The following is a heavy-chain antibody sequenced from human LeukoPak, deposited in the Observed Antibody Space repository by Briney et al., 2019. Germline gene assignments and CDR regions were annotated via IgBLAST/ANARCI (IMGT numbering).Heavy chain of an antibody. CDR1: GFPLSSYS. Sequence: GGSLRLSCAAPGFPLSSYSMTSVPQAPAKGLEWVSCISSSSSYIYYADSVKGRFTISRDNAKTSLYLQMNSLRAEDTAVYYCARANYYDSSGYYYWGQGTLVTVSS. CDR2: ISSSSSYI. J-gene: IGHJ4*02. V-gene: IGHV3-21*01. CDR3: ARANYYDSSGYYY. D-gene: IGHD3-22*01.